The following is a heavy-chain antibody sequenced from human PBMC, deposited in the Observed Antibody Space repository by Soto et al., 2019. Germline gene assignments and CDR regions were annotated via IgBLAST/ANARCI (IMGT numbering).Heavy chain of an antibody. CDR2: IDWDDDK. CDR1: GFSLSTSGMC. V-gene: IGHV2-70*01. J-gene: IGHJ6*02. Sequence: SGPTLVNPTQTLTLTCTFSGFSLSTSGMCVSWIRQPPGKAPEWLALIDWDDDKYYSTSLKTRLTISKDTSKNQVVLTMTNMDPVDTATYYCARMPWVRSYYYYYGMDVWGQGTTVTVSS. CDR3: ARMPWVRSYYYYYGMDV. D-gene: IGHD1-1*01.